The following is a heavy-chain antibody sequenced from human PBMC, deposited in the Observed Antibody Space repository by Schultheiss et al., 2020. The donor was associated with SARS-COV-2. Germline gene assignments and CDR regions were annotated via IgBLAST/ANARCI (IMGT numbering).Heavy chain of an antibody. V-gene: IGHV4-59*08. Sequence: SQTLSLTCTVSGGSISSYYWSWIRQPPGKGLEWIGEINHSGSTYYNPSLKSRVTISVDTSKNQFSLKLSSVTAADTAVYYCARGTRLDSSGWLNYYYGMDVWGQGTTVTVSS. D-gene: IGHD6-19*01. CDR2: INHSGST. J-gene: IGHJ6*02. CDR1: GGSISSYY. CDR3: ARGTRLDSSGWLNYYYGMDV.